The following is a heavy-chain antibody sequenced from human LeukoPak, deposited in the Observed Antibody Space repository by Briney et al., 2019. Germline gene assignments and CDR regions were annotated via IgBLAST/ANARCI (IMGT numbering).Heavy chain of an antibody. Sequence: PGGSLRLSCAASGFSFSTYWMNWVRQAPGKGLEWVSAISGSGGSTYYADSVKGRFTISRDNSKNTLYLQMNSLRAEDTAVYYCAKSSSWYPNTFDYWGQGTLVTVSS. CDR2: ISGSGGST. D-gene: IGHD6-13*01. V-gene: IGHV3-23*01. CDR3: AKSSSWYPNTFDY. J-gene: IGHJ4*02. CDR1: GFSFSTYW.